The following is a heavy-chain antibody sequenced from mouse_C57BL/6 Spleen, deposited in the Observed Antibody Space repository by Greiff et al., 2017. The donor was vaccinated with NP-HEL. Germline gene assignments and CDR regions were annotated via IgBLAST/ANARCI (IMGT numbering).Heavy chain of an antibody. CDR3: ARSSAAQARFAY. CDR1: GYTFTSYD. V-gene: IGHV1-85*01. CDR2: IYTRDGST. D-gene: IGHD3-2*02. Sequence: VQLQQSGPELVKPGASVKLSCKASGYTFTSYDINWVKQRPGQGLEWIGWIYTRDGSTKYNEKFKGKSTLTVDTSSSTAYMERHSLTSEDSAVYFCARSSAAQARFAYWGQGTLVTVSA. J-gene: IGHJ3*01.